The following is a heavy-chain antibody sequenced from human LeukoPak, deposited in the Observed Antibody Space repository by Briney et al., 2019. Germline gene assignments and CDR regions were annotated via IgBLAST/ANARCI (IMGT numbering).Heavy chain of an antibody. Sequence: SGGSLRLSCAASGFTFSDVWMSWVRQAPGKGLEWVGRIKSKTDGGTTDYAAPVKGRFTISRDDSKSTLYLQMNSLKTEDTAVYYCTTGYDFWSGYRSGYFDYWGQGTLVTVSS. CDR1: GFTFSDVW. CDR2: IKSKTDGGTT. V-gene: IGHV3-15*01. CDR3: TTGYDFWSGYRSGYFDY. J-gene: IGHJ4*02. D-gene: IGHD3-3*01.